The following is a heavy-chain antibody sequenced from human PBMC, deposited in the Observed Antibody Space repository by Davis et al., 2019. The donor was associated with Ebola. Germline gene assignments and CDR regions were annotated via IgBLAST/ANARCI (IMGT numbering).Heavy chain of an antibody. CDR1: GGTFSSYA. D-gene: IGHD3-22*01. CDR2: IIPIFGTA. J-gene: IGHJ5*02. CDR3: ARGRNYFDLSAYFRIDP. V-gene: IGHV1-69*13. Sequence: AASVKVSCKASGGTFSSYAISWVRQAPGQGLEWMGGIIPIFGTANYAQKFQGRVTITADESTSTASMELSSLRSEDTAVYYCARGRNYFDLSAYFRIDPWGQGTLVTVSS.